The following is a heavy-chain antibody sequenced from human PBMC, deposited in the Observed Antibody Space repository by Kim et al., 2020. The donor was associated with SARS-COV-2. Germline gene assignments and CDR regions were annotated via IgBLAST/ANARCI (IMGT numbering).Heavy chain of an antibody. J-gene: IGHJ4*02. D-gene: IGHD3-10*01. Sequence: GGSLRLSCAASGFTFSTYAMHWVRQAPGKGLEWVAVISNDGGNAYYADSVRGRFTISRDNSKNTLYLQMNGLRPEDTAVFYCARDPTQSIDIQLQWFGEYIEYWGQGTLVTVSS. CDR1: GFTFSTYA. V-gene: IGHV3-30*04. CDR2: ISNDGGNA. CDR3: ARDPTQSIDIQLQWFGEYIEY.